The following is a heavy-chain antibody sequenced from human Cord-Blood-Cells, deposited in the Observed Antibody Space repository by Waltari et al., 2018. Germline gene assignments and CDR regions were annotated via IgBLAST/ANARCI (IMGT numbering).Heavy chain of an antibody. CDR2: ISSSSSYI. Sequence: EVQLVESGGGLVKPGGSLRLSCAASGFTFSSYILNWVRQAPGKGLEWVSSISSSSSYIYYADSVKGRFTISRDNAKNSLYLQMNSLRAEDTAVYYCARSYSSGRAYWGQGTLVTVSS. CDR1: GFTFSSYI. J-gene: IGHJ4*02. V-gene: IGHV3-21*01. D-gene: IGHD6-19*01. CDR3: ARSYSSGRAY.